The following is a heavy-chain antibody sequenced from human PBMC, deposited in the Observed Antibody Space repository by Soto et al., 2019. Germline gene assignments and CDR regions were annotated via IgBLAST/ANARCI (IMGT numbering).Heavy chain of an antibody. CDR2: ISGSGDKT. CDR1: GFTFSNYA. CDR3: VKDPGDYEDAGY. V-gene: IGHV3-23*01. Sequence: PGGSLRLSCAASGFTFSNYAMSWVRQAPGKGLEWVSIISGSGDKTYYADSLKGRFTISRDDSKKTLFLQMSSLRAEDTAVYYCVKDPGDYEDAGYWGQGTRVTVSS. D-gene: IGHD4-17*01. J-gene: IGHJ4*02.